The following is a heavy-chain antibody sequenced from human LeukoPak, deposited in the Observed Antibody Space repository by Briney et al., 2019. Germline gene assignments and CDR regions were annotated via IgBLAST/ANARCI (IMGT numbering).Heavy chain of an antibody. V-gene: IGHV3-9*01. J-gene: IGHJ3*02. CDR3: ARETLTYYYDSSDAFDI. CDR1: GFTFDDYA. CDR2: ISWNSGSI. D-gene: IGHD3-22*01. Sequence: GGSLRLSCAASGFTFDDYAMHWVRQAPGKGLEWVSGISWNSGSIGYADSVKGRFTISRDNAKNSLYLQMNSLRAEDTAVYYCARETLTYYYDSSDAFDIWGQGTMVTVSS.